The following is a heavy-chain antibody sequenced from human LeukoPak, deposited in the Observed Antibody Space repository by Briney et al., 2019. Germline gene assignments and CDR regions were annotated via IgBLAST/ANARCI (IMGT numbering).Heavy chain of an antibody. CDR1: GYAFTSYY. CDR3: ARAPPGMATIKHRAFDI. J-gene: IGHJ3*02. Sequence: ASVKVSCKASGYAFTSYYMHWVRQAPGQGLEWMGIINPSGGSTSYAQKFQGRVTMTRDTSTSTVYMELSSLRSEDTAAYYCARAPPGMATIKHRAFDIWGQGTMVTVSS. D-gene: IGHD5-24*01. CDR2: INPSGGST. V-gene: IGHV1-46*01.